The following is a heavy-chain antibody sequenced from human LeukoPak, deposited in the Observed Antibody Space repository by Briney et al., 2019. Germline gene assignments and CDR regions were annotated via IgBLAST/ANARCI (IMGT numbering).Heavy chain of an antibody. J-gene: IGHJ4*02. CDR1: GFTFSDYY. V-gene: IGHV3-11*04. CDR3: ARDLIGGYNGGYFDS. CDR2: ISTSGTTM. D-gene: IGHD5-24*01. Sequence: SGGSLRLSCAASGFTFSDYYMSWIRQAPGKGLEWVSYISTSGTTMYYADSVKGRFTISRDNAKNSLYLQMNSLRAEDTAVYYCARDLIGGYNGGYFDSWGQGILVTVSS.